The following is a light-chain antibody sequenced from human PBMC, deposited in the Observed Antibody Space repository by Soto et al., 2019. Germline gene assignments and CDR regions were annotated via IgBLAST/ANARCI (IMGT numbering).Light chain of an antibody. CDR3: QHYDGSPQT. V-gene: IGKV3-20*01. J-gene: IGKJ2*01. CDR1: QSVNSNY. Sequence: ETVLTQSPGTVSLSPGERATLSCRTSQSVNSNYLAWYQQKPGQAPRLLIYGVFNRATGIPDRFSGSGSGTDFTLTISGPEPEDSAVYYCQHYDGSPQTFCQGTKLEIK. CDR2: GVF.